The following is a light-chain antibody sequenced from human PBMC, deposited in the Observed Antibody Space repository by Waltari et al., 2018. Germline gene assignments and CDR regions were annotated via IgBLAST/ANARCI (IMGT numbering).Light chain of an antibody. V-gene: IGKV1-16*01. J-gene: IGKJ5*01. CDR3: QQYNGYPIA. CDR1: LGISVY. CDR2: AAS. Sequence: DIQMTQSPSSLSASVGDRVTITCRASLGISVYLAWFRQKPGKAPESLIYAASSLESGVSSRFSGSGSGTDFSLTINSLQPEDSATYYCQQYNGYPIAFGQGTRLEIK.